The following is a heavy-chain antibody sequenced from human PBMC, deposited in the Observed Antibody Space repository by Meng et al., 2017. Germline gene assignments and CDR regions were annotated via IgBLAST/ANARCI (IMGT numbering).Heavy chain of an antibody. CDR2: IIPCFGTA. J-gene: IGHJ4*02. Sequence: QGQRVEAVHQDSKCGSTATYSRPESRGRHSSYALSWVLQDPGQGLEWLGGIIPCFGTANYAKKYPGCVTIHGDTSKTTAYVELSILSSQDTAVYYCASSDYSYGYRLDYWGQGTLVTVSS. CDR1: RGRHSSYA. CDR3: ASSDYSYGYRLDY. V-gene: IGHV1-69*06. D-gene: IGHD5-18*01.